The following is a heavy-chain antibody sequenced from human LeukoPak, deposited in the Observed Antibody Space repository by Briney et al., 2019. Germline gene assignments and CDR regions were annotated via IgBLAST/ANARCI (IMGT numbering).Heavy chain of an antibody. Sequence: SETLSLTCTVSGGSISSDYGSWSRQPPGKGLEWIGYIYYSGSSNYNPSLKSRFTISLDTYKNQFSLTLSSVTAADTAVYYCARGLDLVVVAATRGAYFDYWGQGTLVTVSS. J-gene: IGHJ4*02. CDR3: ARGLDLVVVAATRGAYFDY. D-gene: IGHD2-15*01. V-gene: IGHV4-59*01. CDR2: IYYSGSS. CDR1: GGSISSDY.